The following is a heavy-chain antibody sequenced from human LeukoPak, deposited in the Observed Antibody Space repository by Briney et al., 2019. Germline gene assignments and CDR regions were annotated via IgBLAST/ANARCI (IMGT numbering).Heavy chain of an antibody. V-gene: IGHV4-39*01. CDR3: ARGHYYYGMDV. J-gene: IGHJ6*02. CDR2: IYYSGST. CDR1: GGSISSSSYH. Sequence: SETLSLTCTVSGGSISSSSYHWGWIRQPPGKGLEWIGSIYYSGSTYYNPSLKSRVTISVDTSKNQFSLKLSSVTAADTAVYYCARGHYYYGMDVWGQGTTVTVSS.